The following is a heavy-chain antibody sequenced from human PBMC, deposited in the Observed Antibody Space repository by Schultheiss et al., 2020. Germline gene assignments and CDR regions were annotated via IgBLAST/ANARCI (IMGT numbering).Heavy chain of an antibody. D-gene: IGHD3-22*01. Sequence: GESLKISCAASGFTVSSNYMSWVRQAPGKGLEWFSVIYSGGSTYYADSVKGRFTISRHNSKNTLYLQMNSLRAEDTAVYYCARVGQYYDSSGYRGYFDYWGQGTLVTVSS. CDR1: GFTVSSNY. CDR2: IYSGGST. CDR3: ARVGQYYDSSGYRGYFDY. V-gene: IGHV3-53*04. J-gene: IGHJ4*02.